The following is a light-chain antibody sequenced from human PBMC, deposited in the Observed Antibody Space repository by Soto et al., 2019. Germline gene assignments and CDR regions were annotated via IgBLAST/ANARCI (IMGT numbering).Light chain of an antibody. CDR3: QQYSSYSPYT. CDR1: QTISTS. Sequence: DIQMTQSPSTLSASVGDRVTITCRASQTISTSLAWHQQKPGKAPRLLIYKASSLERGVPSRFSGSGSGTEFTLTIRSLQPDVFATYYCQQYSSYSPYTFGQGTRLEI. J-gene: IGKJ2*01. V-gene: IGKV1-5*03. CDR2: KAS.